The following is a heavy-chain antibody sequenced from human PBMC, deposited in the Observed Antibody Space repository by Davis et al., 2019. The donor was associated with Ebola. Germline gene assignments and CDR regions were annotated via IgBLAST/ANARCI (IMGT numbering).Heavy chain of an antibody. CDR1: GYTFTSYA. Sequence: ASVKVSCKASGYTFTSYAMHWVRQAPGQRLEWMGWINADNGNTKYSQKLQGRVTMTTDTSTSTAYMELRSLRSDDTAVYYCARVGKLDSFDYWGQGTLVTVSS. CDR3: ARVGKLDSFDY. CDR2: INADNGNT. V-gene: IGHV1-3*01. J-gene: IGHJ4*02. D-gene: IGHD1-1*01.